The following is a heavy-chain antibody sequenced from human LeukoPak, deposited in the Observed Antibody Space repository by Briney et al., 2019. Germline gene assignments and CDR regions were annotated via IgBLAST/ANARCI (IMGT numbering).Heavy chain of an antibody. Sequence: SETLSLTCTVSGGSISSGGYYWSWIRQHPGKGLEWIGYIYYSGSTYYNPSLKSRVTISVDTSKNQSSLKLSSVTAADTAVYYCARITGGVVVADAVFDYWGQGTLVTVSS. CDR2: IYYSGST. CDR3: ARITGGVVVADAVFDY. J-gene: IGHJ4*02. D-gene: IGHD2-15*01. V-gene: IGHV4-31*03. CDR1: GGSISSGGYY.